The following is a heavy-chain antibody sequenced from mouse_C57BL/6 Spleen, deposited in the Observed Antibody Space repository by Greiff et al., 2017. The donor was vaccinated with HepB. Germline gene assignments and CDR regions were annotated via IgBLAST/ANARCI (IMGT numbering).Heavy chain of an antibody. Sequence: EVKLMESGGDLVKPGGSLQLSCAASGFTFSSYGMSWVRPTPDKRLEWVATISSGGSYTYYPDSVKGRFTISRDNAKNTLYLQMRSLKSEDTAMYYCARHGSTVGAMDDGGQSTTLTVYS. CDR2: ISSGGSYT. J-gene: IGHJ2*01. D-gene: IGHD1-1*01. V-gene: IGHV5-6*01. CDR3: ARHGSTVGAMDD. CDR1: GFTFSSYG.